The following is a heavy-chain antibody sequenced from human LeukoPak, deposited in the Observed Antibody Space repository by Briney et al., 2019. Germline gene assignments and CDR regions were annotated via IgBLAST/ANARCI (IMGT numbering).Heavy chain of an antibody. CDR3: ARDSGIR. D-gene: IGHD6-13*01. CDR1: GFTFSSFA. V-gene: IGHV3-30*14. CDR2: ILHDGSNK. Sequence: PGGSLRLSCAASGFTFSSFAMHWVRQAPGTGLEWVALILHDGSNKYYADSVKGRFTISRDNSKNTLYLQMNSLRAEDTAVYYCARDSGIRWGQGTLVTVSS. J-gene: IGHJ4*02.